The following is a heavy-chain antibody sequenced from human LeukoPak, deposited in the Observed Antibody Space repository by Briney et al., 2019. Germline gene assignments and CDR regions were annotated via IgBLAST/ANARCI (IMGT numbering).Heavy chain of an antibody. V-gene: IGHV3-30*14. CDR3: ARARYYDSSGGAFDI. CDR2: ISYDGSDE. Sequence: GGSLRLSCAASGFTFSTYAMHWVRQAPGKGLEWVAAISYDGSDEYYADSVKGRFTISRDNSKNTLYLQMSSLRADDTAVYYCARARYYDSSGGAFDIWGQGTMVTVSS. CDR1: GFTFSTYA. J-gene: IGHJ3*02. D-gene: IGHD3-22*01.